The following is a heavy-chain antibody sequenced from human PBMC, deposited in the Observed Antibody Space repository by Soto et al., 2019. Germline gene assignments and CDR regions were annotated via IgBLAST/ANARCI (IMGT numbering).Heavy chain of an antibody. CDR2: TSAFNGNT. CDR3: ARDRGVAPPVAGNTHYYYYMDV. CDR1: GYSFTNYG. D-gene: IGHD6-19*01. Sequence: QAQLVQSGAEVKKPGASVTVSCKASGYSFTNYGVTWVRQAPGQGREWMGWTSAFNGNTHYAQNLQGRVTMTTDASTSTAYMELRSLRSDDTAVYYCARDRGVAPPVAGNTHYYYYMDVWGKGTTVTVSS. J-gene: IGHJ6*03. V-gene: IGHV1-18*01.